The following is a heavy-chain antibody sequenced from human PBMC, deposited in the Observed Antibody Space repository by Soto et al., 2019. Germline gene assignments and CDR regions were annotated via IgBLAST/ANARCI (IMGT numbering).Heavy chain of an antibody. D-gene: IGHD2-15*01. J-gene: IGHJ3*02. Sequence: EVQLVESGGGLVQPGGSLRLSCAASGFTFSRYWMHWVRQAPGEGLVWVSGISTEGSTTRYVDSVKGRVTISRDNVKNNLNNQMCRQIDELKADYYCSKDDSVVVGKSRGLDIWGQGTVVTVSS. CDR1: GFTFSRYW. CDR3: SKDDSVVVGKSRGLDI. CDR2: ISTEGSTT. V-gene: IGHV3-74*01.